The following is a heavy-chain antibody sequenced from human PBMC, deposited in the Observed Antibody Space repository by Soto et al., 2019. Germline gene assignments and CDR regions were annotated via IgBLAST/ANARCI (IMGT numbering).Heavy chain of an antibody. CDR1: GVTFSRYA. Sequence: EEQLLESGGGLVQPGGSLRLSCAASGVTFSRYAMTWVRQAAGQGLEWVSTIISTGGTTYYADSVKGRFTISRDNSKNTLYLQMNSLRAEDTAVYYCAKVYGDYYHAFPMWGQGKMVTVSS. V-gene: IGHV3-23*01. D-gene: IGHD4-17*01. CDR3: AKVYGDYYHAFPM. CDR2: IISTGGTT. J-gene: IGHJ3*02.